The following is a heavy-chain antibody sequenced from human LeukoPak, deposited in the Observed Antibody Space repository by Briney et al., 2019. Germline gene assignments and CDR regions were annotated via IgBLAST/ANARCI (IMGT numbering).Heavy chain of an antibody. V-gene: IGHV4-4*07. D-gene: IGHD3-10*01. CDR1: GGSISSYY. J-gene: IGHJ5*02. Sequence: PSETLSLTCTVSGGSISSYYWSWIRQPAGKGLEWIGRIYTSGSTNYNPSLKSRVTISVDTSKNQFSLKLSSVTAADTAVYYCAGLTYYYGSGSHDGFDPWGQGTLVTVSS. CDR2: IYTSGST. CDR3: AGLTYYYGSGSHDGFDP.